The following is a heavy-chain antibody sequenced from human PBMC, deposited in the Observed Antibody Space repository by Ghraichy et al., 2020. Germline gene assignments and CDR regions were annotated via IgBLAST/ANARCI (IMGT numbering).Heavy chain of an antibody. D-gene: IGHD2-2*01. V-gene: IGHV3-7*03. CDR3: ARDTAMPADY. J-gene: IGHJ4*02. CDR2: IKHDGSEK. Sequence: GESLNISCAASGFTFSRYWMTWVRQAPGKGLEWLANIKHDGSEKYHVDSVKGRFTISRDNAKNSLFLQMNSLRAEDTAVYYCARDTAMPADYWGQGTLVTVSS. CDR1: GFTFSRYW.